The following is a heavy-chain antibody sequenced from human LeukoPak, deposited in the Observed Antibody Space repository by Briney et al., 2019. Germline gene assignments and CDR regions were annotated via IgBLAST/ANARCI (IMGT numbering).Heavy chain of an antibody. CDR3: TSRVVVPAAISDY. J-gene: IGHJ4*02. V-gene: IGHV3-23*01. CDR2: ISDSGGNT. CDR1: GFTISSYV. Sequence: TGGSLRLPCAASGFTISSYVMSWVRQAPGKGLEWVSSISDSGGNTHYADSVKGRFTISKDNSNNTLYLQMNSLRAEDTAVYYCTSRVVVPAAISDYWGQGTLVTVSS. D-gene: IGHD2-2*01.